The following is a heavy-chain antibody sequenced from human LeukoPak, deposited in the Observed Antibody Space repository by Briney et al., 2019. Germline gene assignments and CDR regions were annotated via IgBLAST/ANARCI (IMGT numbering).Heavy chain of an antibody. J-gene: IGHJ4*02. CDR1: GGSISSGGYS. Sequence: SETLSLTCAVSGGSISSGGYSWSWIRQPPGKGLEWIGYIYYSGSTYYNPSLKSRVTISVDTSKNQFSLKLSSVTAADTAVYYCARDGYYYDSSGYYMSIIDYWGQGTLVTVSS. CDR2: IYYSGST. D-gene: IGHD3-22*01. V-gene: IGHV4-30-4*07. CDR3: ARDGYYYDSSGYYMSIIDY.